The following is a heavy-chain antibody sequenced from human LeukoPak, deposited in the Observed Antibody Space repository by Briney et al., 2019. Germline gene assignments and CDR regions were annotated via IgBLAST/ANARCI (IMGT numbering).Heavy chain of an antibody. CDR1: GGSFSGYY. Sequence: SETLSLTCAVYGGSFSGYYWSWIRQPLGKGLEWIGEINHSGSTNYNPSLKSRVTISVDTSKNQFSLKLSSVTAADTAVYYCARARPGDIVVVPAAIGMDVWGKGTTVTVSS. CDR2: INHSGST. CDR3: ARARPGDIVVVPAAIGMDV. J-gene: IGHJ6*04. D-gene: IGHD2-2*01. V-gene: IGHV4-34*01.